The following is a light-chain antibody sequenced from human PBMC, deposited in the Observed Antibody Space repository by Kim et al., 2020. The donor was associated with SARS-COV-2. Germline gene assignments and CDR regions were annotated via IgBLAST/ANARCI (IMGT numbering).Light chain of an antibody. V-gene: IGKV1-27*01. J-gene: IGKJ5*01. CDR2: HAS. Sequence: DIQMTQSPSSLSASVGDRVTITCRASQGIGSSLAWYQQKPGKVPKLLIYHASNLQSGAPSRFSGSGSGTDFALTISGLQPEDVASYYCQKYDNAPDTFGQGTRIEIK. CDR1: QGIGSS. CDR3: QKYDNAPDT.